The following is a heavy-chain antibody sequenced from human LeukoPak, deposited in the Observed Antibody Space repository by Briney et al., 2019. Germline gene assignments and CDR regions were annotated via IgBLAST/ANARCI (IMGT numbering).Heavy chain of an antibody. Sequence: SETLSLTRTFCVRSLSSYYWSWIRQPPTRGREWIGYIYCSGSTNYNPSLKSRVTISVDTSKNQFSLKLSSVTAADTAVYYCARLVASSGWRFDYWGQGTLVTVSS. CDR2: IYCSGST. J-gene: IGHJ4*02. V-gene: IGHV4-59*08. CDR3: ARLVASSGWRFDY. D-gene: IGHD6-19*01. CDR1: VRSLSSYY.